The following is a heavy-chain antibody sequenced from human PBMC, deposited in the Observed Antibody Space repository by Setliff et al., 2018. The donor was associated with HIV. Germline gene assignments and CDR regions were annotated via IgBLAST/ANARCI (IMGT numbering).Heavy chain of an antibody. J-gene: IGHJ4*02. CDR1: GFTFSNYA. CDR2: IRSNGYST. CDR3: ARGSQAAVGMYYFDY. Sequence: PGGSLRLSCAASGFTFSNYAMHWVRQAPGEGLEYVSGIRSNGYSTYYADSVKGRFTISRDNSKNTVYLQMGSLRAEDMALYYCARGSQAAVGMYYFDYWGQGTLVTVSS. D-gene: IGHD6-13*01. V-gene: IGHV3-64*02.